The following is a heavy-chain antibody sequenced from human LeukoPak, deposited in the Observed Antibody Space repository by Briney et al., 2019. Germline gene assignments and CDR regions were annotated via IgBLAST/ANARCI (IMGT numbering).Heavy chain of an antibody. CDR1: GGSFSGYY. CDR3: AGLSHYDSSGYNGDFDY. J-gene: IGHJ4*02. V-gene: IGHV4-59*08. CDR2: IYYSVST. Sequence: SETLSLTCAVYGGSFSGYYWSWIRQRPGKGLEWIGYIYYSVSTNYNPSLKRRVAISLETSKNQFSCKLSSVTAADTAGHYCAGLSHYDSSGYNGDFDYWGQGTLVTVSS. D-gene: IGHD3-22*01.